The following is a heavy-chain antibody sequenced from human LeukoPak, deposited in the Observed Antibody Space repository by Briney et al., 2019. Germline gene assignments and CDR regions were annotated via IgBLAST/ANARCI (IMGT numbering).Heavy chain of an antibody. D-gene: IGHD5-18*01. CDR2: IRNKLNNYIT. J-gene: IGHJ4*02. Sequence: GSLRLSCAASGFIFSDHYIDWVRQAPGKGLEWVGRIRNKLNNYITEYAASVKGRFSISRDESKKSLSLQMNSLKTEDTAVYYCARNVLQAQLWFDYWGQGTLVTVSS. V-gene: IGHV3-72*01. CDR3: ARNVLQAQLWFDY. CDR1: GFIFSDHY.